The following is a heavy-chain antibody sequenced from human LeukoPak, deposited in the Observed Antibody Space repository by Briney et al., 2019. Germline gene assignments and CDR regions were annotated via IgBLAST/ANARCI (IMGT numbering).Heavy chain of an antibody. V-gene: IGHV4-4*07. Sequence: PWETLSLTCTVSGGSISSYYWSWIRQPAGKGLEWIGRIYTSGSTNYNPSLKSRVTMSVDTSKNQFSLKLSSVTAADTAVYYCARDISKWGLTSYWYFDLWGRGTLVTVSS. D-gene: IGHD1-26*01. CDR1: GGSISSYY. J-gene: IGHJ2*01. CDR2: IYTSGST. CDR3: ARDISKWGLTSYWYFDL.